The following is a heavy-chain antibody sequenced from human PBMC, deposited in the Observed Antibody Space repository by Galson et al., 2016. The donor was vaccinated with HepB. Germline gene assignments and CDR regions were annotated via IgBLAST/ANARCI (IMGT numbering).Heavy chain of an antibody. D-gene: IGHD2-2*02. V-gene: IGHV3-21*01. Sequence: SLRLSCAASGFTFSSYSMNWVRQAPGKGLEWVSSISTSSSYIYYADSVKGRFTISRDNAKNSLYLQMNSLRAEDTAVYYCAVLRIPHPEPWGQGTLVTVSS. CDR2: ISTSSSYI. CDR1: GFTFSSYS. CDR3: AVLRIPHPEP. J-gene: IGHJ5*02.